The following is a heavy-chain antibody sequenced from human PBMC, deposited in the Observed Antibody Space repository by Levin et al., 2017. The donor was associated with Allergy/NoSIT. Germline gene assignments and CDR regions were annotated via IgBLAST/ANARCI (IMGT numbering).Heavy chain of an antibody. CDR1: GFTFSSYA. CDR3: ARDPGDYVLGLAYYFDY. Sequence: GGSLRLSCAASGFTFSSYAMHWVRQAPGKGLEWVAVISYDGSNKYYADSVKGRFTISRDNSKNTLYLQMNSLRAEDTAVYYCARDPGDYVLGLAYYFDYWGQGTLVTVSS. J-gene: IGHJ4*02. D-gene: IGHD4-17*01. CDR2: ISYDGSNK. V-gene: IGHV3-30*04.